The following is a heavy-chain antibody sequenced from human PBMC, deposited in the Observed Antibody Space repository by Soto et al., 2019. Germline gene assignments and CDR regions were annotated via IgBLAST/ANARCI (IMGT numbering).Heavy chain of an antibody. D-gene: IGHD6-19*01. V-gene: IGHV1-2*02. Sequence: GASVKVSCKASGYTFTAYSMHWVRQAPGQGLEWVGWFNPNSGDTIYAQKFQGRVTLTRDTSIGTAYMELYSLTSDDTAVYYCAREASAVISLDYWGQGPLVTVSS. J-gene: IGHJ4*02. CDR2: FNPNSGDT. CDR1: GYTFTAYS. CDR3: AREASAVISLDY.